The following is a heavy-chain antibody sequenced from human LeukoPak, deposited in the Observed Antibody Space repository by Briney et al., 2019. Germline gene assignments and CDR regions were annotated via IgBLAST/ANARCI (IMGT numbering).Heavy chain of an antibody. J-gene: IGHJ4*02. CDR1: GGSISSYY. D-gene: IGHD4-11*01. CDR3: ARARISKVFYFDY. Sequence: SETLSLTCTVSGGSISSYYWSWIRKPPGKGLEWIGYIYYSGSTNYNPSLKSRVTISVDTSKNQFSLKLSSVTAADTAVYYCARARISKVFYFDYWGQGTLVTVSS. V-gene: IGHV4-59*01. CDR2: IYYSGST.